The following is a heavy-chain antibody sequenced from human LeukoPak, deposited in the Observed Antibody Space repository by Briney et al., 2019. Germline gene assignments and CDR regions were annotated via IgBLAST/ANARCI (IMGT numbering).Heavy chain of an antibody. CDR3: AARIQLWLRDY. Sequence: GGSLRLSCAASGLTFSSYAMSWVRQAPGKGLEWVSGISGSGGSTYYAGSVKGRFTISRDNSKNTLYLQMNSLRAEDTAEYYCAARIQLWLRDYWGQGTLVTVSS. J-gene: IGHJ4*02. V-gene: IGHV3-23*01. CDR1: GLTFSSYA. D-gene: IGHD5-18*01. CDR2: ISGSGGST.